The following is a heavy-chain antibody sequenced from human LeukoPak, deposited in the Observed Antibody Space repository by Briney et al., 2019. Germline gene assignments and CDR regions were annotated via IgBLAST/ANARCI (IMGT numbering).Heavy chain of an antibody. Sequence: PSETLSLTCTVSGGSISSYYWSWIRQPPGKGLEWIGYIYYSGSTNYNPSLKSRVTISVDTSKNQFSLKLSSVTAADTAVYYCARGWHYYDSSGYYYSGGFGFDHWGQGTLVTVSS. CDR3: ARGWHYYDSSGYYYSGGFGFDH. D-gene: IGHD3-22*01. V-gene: IGHV4-59*01. J-gene: IGHJ5*02. CDR2: IYYSGST. CDR1: GGSISSYY.